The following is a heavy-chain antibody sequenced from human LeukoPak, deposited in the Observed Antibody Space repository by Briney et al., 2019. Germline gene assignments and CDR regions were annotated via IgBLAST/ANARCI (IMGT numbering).Heavy chain of an antibody. V-gene: IGHV3-21*01. D-gene: IGHD1-14*01. Sequence: GGSLRLSCAASGFTFSNYAMNWVRQAPGKGLEWVSSISTSGIYIYYAESVKGRFTISRDSAQNSVYLQMNSLRAEDTGLYFCARERNPDGLDVWGQGTTVTVSS. CDR3: ARERNPDGLDV. J-gene: IGHJ6*02. CDR1: GFTFSNYA. CDR2: ISTSGIYI.